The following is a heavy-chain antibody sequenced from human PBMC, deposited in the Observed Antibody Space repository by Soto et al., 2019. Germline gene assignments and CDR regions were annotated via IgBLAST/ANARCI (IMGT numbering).Heavy chain of an antibody. D-gene: IGHD1-26*01. Sequence: ASVKVSCKASRVAFSKFIVTWVRQAPGLGLEWVGGIIPIFGTANYAQKFQGRVTITADESTSTSYMEVNNLRSEDTAVYYCAKVRYSTPMGYYYGMDVWGQGTTVTVSS. CDR2: IIPIFGTA. J-gene: IGHJ6*02. V-gene: IGHV1-69*13. CDR3: AKVRYSTPMGYYYGMDV. CDR1: RVAFSKFI.